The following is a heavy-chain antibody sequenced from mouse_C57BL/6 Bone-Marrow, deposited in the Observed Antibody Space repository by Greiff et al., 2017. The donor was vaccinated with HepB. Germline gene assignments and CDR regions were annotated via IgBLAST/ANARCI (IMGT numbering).Heavy chain of an antibody. J-gene: IGHJ2*01. V-gene: IGHV1-5*01. CDR1: GYTFTSYW. CDR3: TLYYGSSSFYFDY. D-gene: IGHD1-1*01. Sequence: VQLQQSGTVLARPGASVKMSCKTSGYTFTSYWMHWVKQRPGQGLEWIGAIYPGNSDTSYNQKFKGKAKLTAVTSASTAYMELSSLTNEDSAVYYCTLYYGSSSFYFDYWGQGTTLTVSS. CDR2: IYPGNSDT.